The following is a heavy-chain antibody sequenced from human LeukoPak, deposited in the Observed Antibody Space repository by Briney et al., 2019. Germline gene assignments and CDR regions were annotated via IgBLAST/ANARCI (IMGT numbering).Heavy chain of an antibody. D-gene: IGHD6-19*01. CDR2: IYYSGST. V-gene: IGHV4-59*01. J-gene: IGHJ1*01. CDR1: GGSISSYY. Sequence: SETLSLTCTVSGGSISSYYWSWIRPPPGKGLEWIGYIYYSGSTNYNPSLKSRVTISVDTSKNQFSLKLSSVTAADTAVYYCARVSSGWYLTQYFQHWGQGTLVTVSS. CDR3: ARVSSGWYLTQYFQH.